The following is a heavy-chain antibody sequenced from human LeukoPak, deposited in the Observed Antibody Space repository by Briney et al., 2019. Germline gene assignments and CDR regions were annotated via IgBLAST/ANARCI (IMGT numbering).Heavy chain of an antibody. V-gene: IGHV3-33*08. Sequence: GGSLRLSCAASGFTFSSYAMSWVRQAPGKGLEWVALIWYDGRKQFYADSVKGRFTISRDDSSNTLFLQMNGLRAEDTAVYYCARLGSSWSSDYWGQGTLVTVSS. CDR3: ARLGSSWSSDY. D-gene: IGHD6-13*01. J-gene: IGHJ4*02. CDR1: GFTFSSYA. CDR2: IWYDGRKQ.